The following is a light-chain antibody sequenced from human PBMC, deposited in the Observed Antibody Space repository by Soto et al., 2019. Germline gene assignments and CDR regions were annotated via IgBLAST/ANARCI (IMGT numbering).Light chain of an antibody. Sequence: IVLTQSPGTLSLPPVERATLSCRASQSVSSSYLAWYQQKPGQTPRLLIYDTSTRATRVPTRFSGSRSGAEFTLTINSLQSEDFAVYYCQPYNNRPLTVGGGTKVDIK. CDR3: QPYNNRPLT. J-gene: IGKJ4*01. V-gene: IGKV3-15*01. CDR2: DTS. CDR1: QSVSSSY.